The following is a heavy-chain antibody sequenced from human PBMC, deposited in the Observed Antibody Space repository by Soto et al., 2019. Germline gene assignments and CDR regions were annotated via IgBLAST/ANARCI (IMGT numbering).Heavy chain of an antibody. CDR2: ISSSSSYI. V-gene: IGHV3-21*01. D-gene: IGHD3-22*01. J-gene: IGHJ6*02. Sequence: GGSLRLSCAASGFTFSSYSMNWVRQAPGKGLEWVSSISSSSSYIYYADSVKGRFTISRDNAKNSLYLQMNSLRAEDTAVYYCARDYSSGYSLCMDVWGQGTTVTVSS. CDR1: GFTFSSYS. CDR3: ARDYSSGYSLCMDV.